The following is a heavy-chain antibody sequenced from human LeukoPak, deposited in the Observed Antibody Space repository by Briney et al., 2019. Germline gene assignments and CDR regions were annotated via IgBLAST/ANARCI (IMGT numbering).Heavy chain of an antibody. V-gene: IGHV3-66*01. Sequence: GGSLGLSCAASGFTVSSNYMSWVRQAPGKGLEWVSVIYSGGSTDYSDSVKGRFTISRDTSKNTLYLQMNSLRAEDTAVYYCAEGVTGFDYWGQGTLVIVSS. CDR1: GFTVSSNY. CDR3: AEGVTGFDY. D-gene: IGHD5-18*01. CDR2: IYSGGST. J-gene: IGHJ4*02.